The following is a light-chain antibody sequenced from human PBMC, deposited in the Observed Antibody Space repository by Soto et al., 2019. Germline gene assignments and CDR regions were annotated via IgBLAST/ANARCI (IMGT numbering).Light chain of an antibody. V-gene: IGLV2-8*01. CDR2: DVN. Sequence: QSVLTQPPSASGSPGQSVTISCTGTSSDVGGYNYVSWYRQHPGKAPQLIIYDVNKRPSGVPDRFSGSKSGNTASLTVSGLQAEDEADYFCNSYGGTNNYVVFGVGTKLTVL. CDR1: SSDVGGYNY. CDR3: NSYGGTNNYVV. J-gene: IGLJ2*01.